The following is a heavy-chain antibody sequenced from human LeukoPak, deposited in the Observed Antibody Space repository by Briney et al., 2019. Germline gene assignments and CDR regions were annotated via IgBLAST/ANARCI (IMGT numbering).Heavy chain of an antibody. Sequence: GRSLRLSCAASGFTFSRYGMHWVRQAPGKGLEWVAVISYDGSNKYYADSVKGRFTISRDNSKNTLYLQMNSLRAEDTAVYYCAKELWFGPSRPYYWGQGTLVTVSS. D-gene: IGHD3-10*01. CDR3: AKELWFGPSRPYY. J-gene: IGHJ4*02. CDR1: GFTFSRYG. CDR2: ISYDGSNK. V-gene: IGHV3-30*18.